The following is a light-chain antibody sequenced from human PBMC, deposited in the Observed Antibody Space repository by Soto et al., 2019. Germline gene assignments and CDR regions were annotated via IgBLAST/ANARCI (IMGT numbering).Light chain of an antibody. CDR2: EGN. Sequence: QSVLTQPASVSGSPGQSITISCTGTSSDVGSYNLVSWYQQHPGKAPKLMIYEGNTRPSGVSNRFSGSKSGDTASLTISGLQAEDEADYYCCSYAGSSTFYVFGTGTKVTVL. CDR1: SSDVGSYNL. V-gene: IGLV2-23*01. J-gene: IGLJ1*01. CDR3: CSYAGSSTFYV.